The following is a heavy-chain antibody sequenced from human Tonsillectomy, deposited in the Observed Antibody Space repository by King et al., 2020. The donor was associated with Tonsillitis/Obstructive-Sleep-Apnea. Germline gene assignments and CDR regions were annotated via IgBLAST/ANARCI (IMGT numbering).Heavy chain of an antibody. V-gene: IGHV3-30*18. CDR3: AKGIVGATDGFDY. J-gene: IGHJ4*02. CDR1: GFTFSSYG. CDR2: ISYDGSNK. Sequence: VQLVESGGGVVQPGRSLRLSCAASGFTFSSYGIHWVRQAPGKGLYWVAVISYDGSNKYYADSVKGRFNISRDNSKNTLYLQMNSLRAEDTAVYYCAKGIVGATDGFDYWGQGTLVTVSS. D-gene: IGHD1-26*01.